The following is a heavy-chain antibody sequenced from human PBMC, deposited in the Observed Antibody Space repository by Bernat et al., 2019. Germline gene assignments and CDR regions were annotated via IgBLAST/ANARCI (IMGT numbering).Heavy chain of an antibody. CDR1: GFTVSSNY. D-gene: IGHD5-12*01. CDR3: ARDPSGYKYFDY. J-gene: IGHJ4*02. CDR2: IYSGGST. Sequence: EVQLVESGGGLVQPGGSLRLSCAVSGFTVSSNYMAWVRQAPGKGLEWVSTIYSGGSTYYADSVKGRFTISRDNSKNTFYLQMNSLRAEDTAVYYCARDPSGYKYFDYWGQGTLVTVSS. V-gene: IGHV3-66*02.